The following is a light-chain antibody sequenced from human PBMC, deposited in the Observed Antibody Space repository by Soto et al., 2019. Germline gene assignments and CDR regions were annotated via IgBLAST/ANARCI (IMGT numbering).Light chain of an antibody. CDR2: AAS. CDR3: QQGHSMPFT. Sequence: DIQMTQSPSSLSASVGDRVTITCRASQSITNSLNWYQHKPGKAPTLVVYAASSLQSGVPSRFSGSGSGTDFTLNISSLQPEDFATYFCQQGHSMPFTFGPGTKVDIK. V-gene: IGKV1-39*01. CDR1: QSITNS. J-gene: IGKJ3*01.